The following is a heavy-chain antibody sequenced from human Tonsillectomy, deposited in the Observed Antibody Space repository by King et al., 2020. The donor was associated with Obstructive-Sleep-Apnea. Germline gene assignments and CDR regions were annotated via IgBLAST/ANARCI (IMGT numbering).Heavy chain of an antibody. D-gene: IGHD4-23*01. CDR3: TTDPGYSGY. CDR1: GFSFNNAW. J-gene: IGHJ4*02. CDR2: IKSNADGGTT. Sequence: VQLVESGGGLLKPGGSLRLSCAASGFSFNNAWMTWVRQAPGRGVEWVGRIKSNADGGTTNYATAGRGRFLISRDDSKNTLYLQMNSRRIEDTAVYYCTTDPGYSGYWGQGTLVIVSS. V-gene: IGHV3-15*01.